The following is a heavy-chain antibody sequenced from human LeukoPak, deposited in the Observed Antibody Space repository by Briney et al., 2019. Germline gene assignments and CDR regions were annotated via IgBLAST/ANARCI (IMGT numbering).Heavy chain of an antibody. V-gene: IGHV4-31*03. D-gene: IGHD4-17*01. CDR2: IYYSGST. CDR1: GGSISSGGYY. CDR3: ARDYRDYAAFDI. Sequence: KASQTLSLTCTVSGGSISSGGYYWSWIRQHPGKGLEWIGYIYYSGSTYYNPSLKSRVTISVDASKNQFSLKLSSVTAADTAVYYCARDYRDYAAFDIWGQGTMVTVSS. J-gene: IGHJ3*02.